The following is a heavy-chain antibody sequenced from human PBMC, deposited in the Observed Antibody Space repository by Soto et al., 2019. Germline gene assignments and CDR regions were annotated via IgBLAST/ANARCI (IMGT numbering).Heavy chain of an antibody. J-gene: IGHJ4*02. CDR2: ISGFNGNT. CDR1: GYTFNFYG. V-gene: IGHV1-18*01. Sequence: ASVKVSCKSSGYTFNFYGITWVRQAPGQGLEWMGWISGFNGNTNYAADLQGRVTMTTDTSTSTAYMELRGLRSDDTAVYYCARIGVSSGHESPDFDSWGQGTLVTVSA. CDR3: ARIGVSSGHESPDFDS. D-gene: IGHD3-10*01.